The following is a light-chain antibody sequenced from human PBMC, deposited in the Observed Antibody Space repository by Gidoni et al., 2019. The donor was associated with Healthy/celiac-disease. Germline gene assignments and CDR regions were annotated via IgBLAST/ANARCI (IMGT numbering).Light chain of an antibody. CDR1: QSVLYSSNNKNY. Sequence: DIVMTQSPDSLAVSLGERATINCKSSQSVLYSSNNKNYLACYQQKPGQPPKLLIYWASTRESGVPDRFSGRGSGTDFTLTNSSLQAEDVAVYYCQQYYSTPPTFGGGTKVEIK. CDR2: WAS. J-gene: IGKJ4*01. CDR3: QQYYSTPPT. V-gene: IGKV4-1*01.